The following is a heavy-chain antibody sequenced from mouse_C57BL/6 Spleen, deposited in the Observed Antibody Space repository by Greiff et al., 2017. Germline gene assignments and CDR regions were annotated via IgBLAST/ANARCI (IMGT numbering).Heavy chain of an antibody. CDR1: GYAFSSSW. Sequence: VKLVESGPELVKPGASVKISCKASGYAFSSSWMNWVKQRPGKGLEWIGRIYPGDGDTNYNGKFKGKATLTADKSSSTAYMQLSSLTSEDSAVYFCARDYGNYEAMDYWGQGTSVTVSS. D-gene: IGHD2-1*01. J-gene: IGHJ4*01. V-gene: IGHV1-82*01. CDR3: ARDYGNYEAMDY. CDR2: IYPGDGDT.